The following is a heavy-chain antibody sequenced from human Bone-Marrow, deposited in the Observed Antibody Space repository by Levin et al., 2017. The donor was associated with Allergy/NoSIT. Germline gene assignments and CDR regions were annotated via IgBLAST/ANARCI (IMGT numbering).Heavy chain of an antibody. CDR2: LYETGST. CDR3: ARGVVSWFDP. Sequence: PGKGLEWIGSLYETGSTYYNPSLTSRVTISVDTSKNQFSLNLSSVTAAETAVYYCARGVVSWFDPWGQGTLVTVSS. V-gene: IGHV4-39*01. D-gene: IGHD2-2*01. J-gene: IGHJ5*02.